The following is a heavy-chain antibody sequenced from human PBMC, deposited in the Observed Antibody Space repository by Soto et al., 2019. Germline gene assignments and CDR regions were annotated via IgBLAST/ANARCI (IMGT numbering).Heavy chain of an antibody. Sequence: SETLSLTCTVSGDSISTSGYYWGWVRQPPGKGKKWVGTIYYSGSTYYNPSLKIRLTISIHTSENQFSLKLTSVTAADTSVYYCARLGGVVAASDFDYWGQGTLVTVS. CDR1: GDSISTSGYY. CDR2: IYYSGST. CDR3: ARLGGVVAASDFDY. D-gene: IGHD2-15*01. J-gene: IGHJ4*02. V-gene: IGHV4-39*01.